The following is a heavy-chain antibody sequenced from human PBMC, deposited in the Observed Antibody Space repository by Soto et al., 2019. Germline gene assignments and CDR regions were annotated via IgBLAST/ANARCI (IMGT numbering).Heavy chain of an antibody. CDR3: ARDCSGGSCSRTDDAFDI. CDR1: CGSISSYY. D-gene: IGHD2-15*01. Sequence: PSETQSLTCTVSCGSISSYYGSWIRQPPGKGLEWIGYIYYSGSTNYNPSLKSRVTISVDTSKNQFSLKLSSVTAADTAVYYCARDCSGGSCSRTDDAFDIWGQGTMVTVSS. CDR2: IYYSGST. J-gene: IGHJ3*02. V-gene: IGHV4-59*01.